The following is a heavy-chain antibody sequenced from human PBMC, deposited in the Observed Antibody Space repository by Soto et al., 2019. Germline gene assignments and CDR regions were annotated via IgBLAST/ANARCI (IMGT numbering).Heavy chain of an antibody. Sequence: SETLSLTCNVSGGSISSYYWSWIRQPPGKGLEWIGYIYYSGSTNYNPSLKSRVTISVDTSKNQFSLKLSSVTAADTAVYYCARSSNRRNFFYYRGQGTLVTVSS. V-gene: IGHV4-59*12. J-gene: IGHJ4*02. CDR1: GGSISSYY. D-gene: IGHD2-2*01. CDR2: IYYSGST. CDR3: ARSSNRRNFFYY.